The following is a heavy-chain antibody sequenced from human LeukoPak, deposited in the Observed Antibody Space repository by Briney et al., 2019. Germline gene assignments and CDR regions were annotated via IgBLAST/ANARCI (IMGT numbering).Heavy chain of an antibody. CDR3: ARTSGYSGYGHGDFDY. CDR2: INHSGST. D-gene: IGHD5-12*01. V-gene: IGHV4-34*01. CDR1: GGSFSGYY. Sequence: SETLSLTCAVYGGSFSGYYWSWIRQPPGKGLEWIGEINHSGSTNYNPSLKSRVTISVDTSKNQFSLKLSSVTAADTAVYYCARTSGYSGYGHGDFDYWGQGTLVTVSS. J-gene: IGHJ4*02.